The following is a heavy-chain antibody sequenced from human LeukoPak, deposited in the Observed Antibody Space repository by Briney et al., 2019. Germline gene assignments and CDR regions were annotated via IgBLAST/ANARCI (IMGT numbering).Heavy chain of an antibody. Sequence: PGGSLRLSCTASGFTFSNYAMNWVRQAPGKGLEWVSLLSGGSFITDYADSVRGRFTISRDNSRHTLHLQMNSQIAEDTAVYYCAKKRLRGTGGNSLDCWGRGSVVTVCS. CDR1: GFTFSNYA. V-gene: IGHV3-23*01. D-gene: IGHD5-12*01. J-gene: IGHJ4*02. CDR2: LSGGSFIT. CDR3: AKKRLRGTGGNSLDC.